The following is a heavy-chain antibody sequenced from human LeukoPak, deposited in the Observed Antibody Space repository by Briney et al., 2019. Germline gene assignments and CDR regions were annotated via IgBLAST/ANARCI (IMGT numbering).Heavy chain of an antibody. CDR3: ARGMDDYAKGDY. CDR2: ISSSSSYI. J-gene: IGHJ4*02. D-gene: IGHD5-12*01. Sequence: GGSLRLSCAASGFTFGSYSMNWVRQAPGKGLEWVSSISSSSSYIYYADSVKGRFTISRDNAKNSLYLQMNSLRAEDTAFYYCARGMDDYAKGDYWGQGTLVTVSS. V-gene: IGHV3-21*01. CDR1: GFTFGSYS.